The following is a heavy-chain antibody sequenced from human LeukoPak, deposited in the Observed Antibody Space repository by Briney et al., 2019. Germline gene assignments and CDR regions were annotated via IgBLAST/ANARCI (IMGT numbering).Heavy chain of an antibody. CDR1: GFSLSSRW. CDR2: IRYDGSNK. CDR3: AKGPTWEYQLLFDY. D-gene: IGHD2-2*01. J-gene: IGHJ4*02. Sequence: PGGSLRLSCEVSGFSLSSRWMSWVRQAPGKGLEWVAFIRYDGSNKYYADSVKGRFTISRDNSKNTLYLQMNSLRAEDTAVYYCAKGPTWEYQLLFDYWGQGTLVTVSS. V-gene: IGHV3-30*02.